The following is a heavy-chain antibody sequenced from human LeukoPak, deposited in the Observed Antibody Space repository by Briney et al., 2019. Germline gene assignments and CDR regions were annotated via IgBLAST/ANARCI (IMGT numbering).Heavy chain of an antibody. D-gene: IGHD2-2*01. CDR2: IYYSGST. V-gene: IGHV4-59*08. Sequence: PSETLSLTCTVSGGSISSYYWSWIRQPPGKGLEWIGYIYYSGSTNYNPSLKSRVTISVGTSKNQFSLKLSSVTAADTAVYYCARRYCSSTSCFYYFDYWGQGTLVTVSS. CDR3: ARRYCSSTSCFYYFDY. CDR1: GGSISSYY. J-gene: IGHJ4*02.